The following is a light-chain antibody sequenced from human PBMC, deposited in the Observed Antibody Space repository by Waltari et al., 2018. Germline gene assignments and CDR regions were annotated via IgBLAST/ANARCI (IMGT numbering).Light chain of an antibody. Sequence: QSVLTQPPSVSGTPGQRVTISCSGSTSNIGAGHDVHWYQHLPGTAPKLLIYGNNNRPSWVTDGFSGSNAGTSASLAITGRQADDEADYFCQSFDNMLSGGVVFGGGTKLAVL. CDR3: QSFDNMLSGGVV. J-gene: IGLJ2*01. V-gene: IGLV1-40*01. CDR2: GNN. CDR1: TSNIGAGHD.